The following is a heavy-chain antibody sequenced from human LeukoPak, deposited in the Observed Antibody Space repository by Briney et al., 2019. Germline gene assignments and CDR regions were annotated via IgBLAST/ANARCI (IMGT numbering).Heavy chain of an antibody. D-gene: IGHD3-3*01. CDR3: ARHTTHFGAYFDY. Sequence: SETVSLTCTVSGGPINSRSYSWRWIRQAPGKGLERIGSIYYSGSTYYKASLKSRVTISVDTSKNQFSLKLSSVTAADTAVYYCARHTTHFGAYFDYWGQGTLVTVSS. V-gene: IGHV4-39*01. CDR1: GGPINSRSYS. J-gene: IGHJ4*02. CDR2: IYYSGST.